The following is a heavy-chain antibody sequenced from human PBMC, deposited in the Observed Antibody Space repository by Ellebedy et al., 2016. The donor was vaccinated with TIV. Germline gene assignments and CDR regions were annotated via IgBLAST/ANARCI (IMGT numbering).Heavy chain of an antibody. Sequence: GESLKISXAASGFTFSDHYMDWVRQAPGKGLEWVGRTRNKANSYTTEYAASVKGRFTISRDDSKKSLYLQMNSLRAEDTAVYYCARDYWDADYGEDYWGQGTLVTVSS. CDR3: ARDYWDADYGEDY. D-gene: IGHD4-17*01. CDR1: GFTFSDHY. J-gene: IGHJ4*02. CDR2: TRNKANSYTT. V-gene: IGHV3-72*01.